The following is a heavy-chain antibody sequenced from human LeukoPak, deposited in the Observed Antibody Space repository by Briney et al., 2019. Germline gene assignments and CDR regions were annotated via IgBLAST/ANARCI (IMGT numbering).Heavy chain of an antibody. CDR2: ISSSSSYI. V-gene: IGHV3-21*01. CDR1: GFTFSNYI. Sequence: GGSLRLSCVASGFTFSNYIMNWVRQAPGKGLEWVSSISSSSSYIYYADSVKGRFTISRDNAKNSLYLQMSRLTAEETAVYYCARKNGIAVAVGDAFDIWGQGKMVTVSS. CDR3: ARKNGIAVAVGDAFDI. J-gene: IGHJ3*02. D-gene: IGHD6-19*01.